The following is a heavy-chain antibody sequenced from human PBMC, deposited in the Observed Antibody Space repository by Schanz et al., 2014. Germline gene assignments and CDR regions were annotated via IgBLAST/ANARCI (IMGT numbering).Heavy chain of an antibody. CDR2: ISGSGGST. J-gene: IGHJ4*02. Sequence: EVQLVESGGGLVQPGGSLRLSCAASGFTFSSYSMNWVRQAPGKGLEWVSAISGSGGSTYYADSVKGRVTISRDNSKNALYLQMNSLRAEDTAVYYCAKGRFGEVVEYIDCWGQGTLVTVSS. V-gene: IGHV3-23*04. D-gene: IGHD3-10*01. CDR1: GFTFSSYS. CDR3: AKGRFGEVVEYIDC.